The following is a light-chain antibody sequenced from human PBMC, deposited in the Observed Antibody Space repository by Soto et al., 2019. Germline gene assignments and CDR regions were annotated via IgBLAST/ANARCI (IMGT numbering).Light chain of an antibody. V-gene: IGKV3-20*01. Sequence: IVLTQSPGTLSLSPGERATLSCRASQSVTSNYLAWYQQKPGQPPRLLIYGASTRATGIPDRFSGSGSGTDFTLTISRLEPDDFAVYYCQQYASSRTFGQGTSVEIK. CDR1: QSVTSNY. CDR3: QQYASSRT. J-gene: IGKJ1*01. CDR2: GAS.